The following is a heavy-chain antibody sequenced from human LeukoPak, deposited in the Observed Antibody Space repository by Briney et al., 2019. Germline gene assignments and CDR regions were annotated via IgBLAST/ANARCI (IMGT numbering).Heavy chain of an antibody. CDR2: IRYDGSDK. J-gene: IGHJ3*02. Sequence: GGSLRLSCAASGFTFSSYGMHWVRQAPGKGLEWGAFIRYDGSDKYYADSVKGRFTISRDNSKNTLYLQMNSLRSDDTALYYCARLRSRYSPLDAFDMWGQGTMVTVSS. CDR3: ARLRSRYSPLDAFDM. V-gene: IGHV3-30*02. CDR1: GFTFSSYG. D-gene: IGHD3-16*02.